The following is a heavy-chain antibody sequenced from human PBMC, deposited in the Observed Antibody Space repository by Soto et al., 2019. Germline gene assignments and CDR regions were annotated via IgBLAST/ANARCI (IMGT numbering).Heavy chain of an antibody. V-gene: IGHV2-70*01. CDR3: ARIQKCYYDSSGYWYYFDY. CDR1: GFSLSTSGMC. Sequence: SGPTLVNPTQTLTLTCTFSGFSLSTSGMCVSWIRQPPGKALEWLALIDWDDDKYYSTSLKTRLTISKDTPKNQVVLTMTNMDPVDTATYYCARIQKCYYDSSGYWYYFDYWGQGTLVTVSS. D-gene: IGHD3-22*01. CDR2: IDWDDDK. J-gene: IGHJ4*02.